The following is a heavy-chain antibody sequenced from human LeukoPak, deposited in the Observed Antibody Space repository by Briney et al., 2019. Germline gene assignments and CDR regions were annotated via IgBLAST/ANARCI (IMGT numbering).Heavy chain of an antibody. Sequence: GESLKISCKGSGYSFTSYWIGWVRQTPGKGLEWMGIIYPGDSDTRYSPSFQGQVTISADKSINTAYLQWSSLKASDSAMYYCARRAYCGGDCYSDYWGQGTLVTVSS. V-gene: IGHV5-51*01. CDR3: ARRAYCGGDCYSDY. D-gene: IGHD2-21*02. CDR1: GYSFTSYW. CDR2: IYPGDSDT. J-gene: IGHJ4*02.